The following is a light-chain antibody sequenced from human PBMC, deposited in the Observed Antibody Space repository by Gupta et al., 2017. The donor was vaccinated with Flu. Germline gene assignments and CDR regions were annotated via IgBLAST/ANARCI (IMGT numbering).Light chain of an antibody. J-gene: IGKJ2*01. CDR1: QSLMHSNGYNY. V-gene: IGKV2-28*01. CDR3: MQSLQSPHI. CDR2: LGS. Sequence: DIVMTQYPLSLPVTPAAPPSIACRSSQSLMHSNGYNYLNWYLQKPGQSPQVLIYLGSNRAAGVPDRFSGSGSGTVFTLKISRVEAEDIGIYYCMQSLQSPHIFGQGTKLEIK.